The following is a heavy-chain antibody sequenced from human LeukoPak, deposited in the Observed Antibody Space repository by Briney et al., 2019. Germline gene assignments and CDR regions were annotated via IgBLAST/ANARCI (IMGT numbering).Heavy chain of an antibody. J-gene: IGHJ6*03. D-gene: IGHD2-2*02. V-gene: IGHV4-4*07. CDR2: IYTSGST. CDR3: ARGGYCSSTSCYTGGPSYYYYYMDV. CDR1: GGSISSYY. Sequence: SETLSLTCTVSGGSISSYYWGWIRQPAGKGLEWIGRIYTSGSTHYNPSLKSGVTMSVDTSKNQFSLKLSSVTAADTAVYYCARGGYCSSTSCYTGGPSYYYYYMDVWGKGTTVTVSS.